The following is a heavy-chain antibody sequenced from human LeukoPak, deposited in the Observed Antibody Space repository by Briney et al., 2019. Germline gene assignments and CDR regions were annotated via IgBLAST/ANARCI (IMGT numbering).Heavy chain of an antibody. Sequence: PSETLSLTCAVYGGSFSGYYWSWIRQPPGKGLEWVGRIKSKTDGGTTDYAAPVKGRFTISRDDSKNTLYLQMISLKTEDTAVYYCTTAPSWNGDFWGQGALVTVSS. CDR2: IKSKTDGGTT. V-gene: IGHV3-15*01. J-gene: IGHJ4*02. CDR1: GGSFSGYY. D-gene: IGHD1-1*01. CDR3: TTAPSWNGDF.